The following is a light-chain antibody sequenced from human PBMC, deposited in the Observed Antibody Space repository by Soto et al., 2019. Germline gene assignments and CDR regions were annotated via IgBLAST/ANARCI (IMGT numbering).Light chain of an antibody. CDR1: SSDVGGYNY. V-gene: IGLV2-14*01. CDR2: AVS. Sequence: QSVLTQPASVSGSPGQSITISCTGTSSDVGGYNYVSWYQQHPGKAPKLMIYAVSNRPSGVSNRFSGSKSGNTATLTISGLQAEDEADYYCCSYTVSGTYVSGTGTKVTGL. CDR3: CSYTVSGTYV. J-gene: IGLJ1*01.